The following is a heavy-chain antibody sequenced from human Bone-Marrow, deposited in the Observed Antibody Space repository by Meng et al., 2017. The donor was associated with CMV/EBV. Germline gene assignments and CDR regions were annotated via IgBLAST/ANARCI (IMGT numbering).Heavy chain of an antibody. Sequence: GALRLSCTVSGGSISSYYWSWIRQPPGKELEWIGYIYYSGSTNYNPSLKSRVTISVDTSKNQFSLKLSSVTAADTAVYYCARVGDPFWSGYYFDYWGQGTLVTVSS. CDR1: GGSISSYY. CDR2: IYYSGST. D-gene: IGHD3-3*01. CDR3: ARVGDPFWSGYYFDY. J-gene: IGHJ4*02. V-gene: IGHV4-59*01.